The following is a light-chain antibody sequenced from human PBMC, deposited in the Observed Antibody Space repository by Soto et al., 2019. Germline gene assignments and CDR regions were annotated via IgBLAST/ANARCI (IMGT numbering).Light chain of an antibody. CDR1: QSVSNNY. J-gene: IGKJ1*01. Sequence: EIVLTQSPGTLSLSPGERATLSCRASQSVSNNYLAWYQQKPGQAPRLLIYGASSRATGIPDRFSGSGSGTDFTLTIHRLEPADLAVSYCQQYGSSPRTFGQGTKVEIK. CDR3: QQYGSSPRT. CDR2: GAS. V-gene: IGKV3-20*01.